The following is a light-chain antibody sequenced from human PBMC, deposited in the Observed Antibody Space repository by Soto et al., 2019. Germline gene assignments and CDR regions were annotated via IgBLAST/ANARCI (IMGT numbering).Light chain of an antibody. CDR3: QHGYSTPLT. J-gene: IGKJ4*01. Sequence: DIQMTHSPSSLSASVGDRVTITCRASQSISTYLHWYQQKPGKAPNLLIYAASTLQSGVPSRFSGSGSGTDFTLTISSLQPEDFATYFCQHGYSTPLTFGGGTKVDI. V-gene: IGKV1-39*01. CDR2: AAS. CDR1: QSISTY.